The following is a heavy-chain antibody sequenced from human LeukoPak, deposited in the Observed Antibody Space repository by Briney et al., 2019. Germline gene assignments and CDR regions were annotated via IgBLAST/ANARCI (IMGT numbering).Heavy chain of an antibody. D-gene: IGHD6-13*01. V-gene: IGHV4-59*01. J-gene: IGHJ4*02. Sequence: PSETLSLTCTVSGGSISSYYWSWIRQPPGKGLEWIGYIYYSGSTNYNPSLQSRVTISVDTSKYQFSRKLSSVTAADTAVYYCARDQYSSSWYGAFDCWGQGTLVTVSS. CDR2: IYYSGST. CDR3: ARDQYSSSWYGAFDC. CDR1: GGSISSYY.